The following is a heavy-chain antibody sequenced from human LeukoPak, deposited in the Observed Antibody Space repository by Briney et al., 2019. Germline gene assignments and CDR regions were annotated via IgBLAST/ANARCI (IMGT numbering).Heavy chain of an antibody. CDR3: AKRVGGVNNFDY. V-gene: IGHV3-23*01. D-gene: IGHD3-16*01. CDR2: ISGSGGTT. CDR1: GFTFSGYA. J-gene: IGHJ4*02. Sequence: GGSLRLSCAASGFTFSGYAMSWVRQAPGKGLEWVSVISGSGGTTYYADSVKGRFTISRDNSKNMLYLQMNSLRAEDTAVYYCAKRVGGVNNFDYWGQGTLVTVSS.